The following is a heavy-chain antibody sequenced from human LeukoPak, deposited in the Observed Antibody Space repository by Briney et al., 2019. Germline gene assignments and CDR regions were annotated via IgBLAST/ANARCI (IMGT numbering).Heavy chain of an antibody. V-gene: IGHV1-2*02. CDR3: ARAPVGATPFGDY. D-gene: IGHD1-26*01. J-gene: IGHJ4*02. Sequence: GASVKVSCKASGYTFTGYYMHWVRQAPGQGLEWMGWINPNSGGTNYAQKFQGRVTMTRDTSISTAYMELSRLRSDDTAVYYCARAPVGATPFGDYWGQGTLVTVSS. CDR2: INPNSGGT. CDR1: GYTFTGYY.